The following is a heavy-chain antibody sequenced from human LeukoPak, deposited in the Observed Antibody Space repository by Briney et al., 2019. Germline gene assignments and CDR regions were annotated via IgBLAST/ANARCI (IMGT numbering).Heavy chain of an antibody. CDR3: AKWGDYDVLTGYYVPDY. D-gene: IGHD3-9*01. CDR2: ILGSGGST. V-gene: IGHV3-23*01. Sequence: PGASLRLSCAASGFTFSNYAMSWLRQAPGKGLEWVSAILGSGGSTYYADSVKGLFTVSRDNSKSPLYLQMNSVRAEDTALYYCAKWGDYDVLTGYYVPDYWGEGTLVTVSS. CDR1: GFTFSNYA. J-gene: IGHJ4*02.